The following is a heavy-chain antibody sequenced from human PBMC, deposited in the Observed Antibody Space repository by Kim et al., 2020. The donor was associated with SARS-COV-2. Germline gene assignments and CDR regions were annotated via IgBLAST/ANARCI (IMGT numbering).Heavy chain of an antibody. CDR2: ISYDGSNK. J-gene: IGHJ5*02. Sequence: GGSLRLSCAASGFTFNTSGMHWVRQAPGWGLEWVAVISYDGSNKYYADSVKGRFTISRDNSKNTLYLEMNSLRAEDSAEYYCAKAPTGTTSPDWFDPWGQGTLVTVSS. CDR1: GFTFNTSG. V-gene: IGHV3-30*18. CDR3: AKAPTGTTSPDWFDP. D-gene: IGHD1-7*01.